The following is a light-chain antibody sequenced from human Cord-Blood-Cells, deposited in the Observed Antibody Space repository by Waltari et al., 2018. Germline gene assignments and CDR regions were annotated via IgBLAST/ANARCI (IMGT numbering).Light chain of an antibody. CDR3: QVWDSSSDHVV. CDR2: DAS. CDR1: NIGSKS. Sequence: SYVLTQPPSVSVAPGKTARINWRGNNIGSKSVHWYQQKPGQDPVLVVYDASDRPSGIPERFSGSNSGNTATLTISRVEAGDEADYYCQVWDSSSDHVVFGGGTKLTVL. V-gene: IGLV3-21*03. J-gene: IGLJ2*01.